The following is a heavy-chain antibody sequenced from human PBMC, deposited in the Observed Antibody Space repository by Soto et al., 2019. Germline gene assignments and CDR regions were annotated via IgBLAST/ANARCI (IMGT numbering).Heavy chain of an antibody. J-gene: IGHJ6*02. CDR1: GDSISGYY. CDR3: ARSGRSGDYYYYGMDV. CDR2: IYESGSI. D-gene: IGHD2-21*01. V-gene: IGHV4-59*01. Sequence: PSETLSLTCTVSGDSISGYYWSWIRQPPGKGLEWIGYIYESGSINYNPSLKSRVAMSIDTSKNQFSLKLSSVTAADTAVYYCARSGRSGDYYYYGMDVWGQGTTVTVSS.